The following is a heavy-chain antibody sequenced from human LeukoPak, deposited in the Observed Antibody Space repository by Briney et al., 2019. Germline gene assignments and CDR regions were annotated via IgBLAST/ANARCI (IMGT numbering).Heavy chain of an antibody. CDR3: ARLEHGDYGIDY. J-gene: IGHJ4*02. V-gene: IGHV3-7*05. CDR2: INQDGSEK. CDR1: GFTSRSYW. Sequence: GGSLRLSCAASGFTSRSYWMSWVRQAPGKGLEWVAHINQDGSEKYYVDSVKGRFTISRDNAKNSLYLQMNSLRADDTAVYYCARLEHGDYGIDYWGQGTLVTVSS. D-gene: IGHD2-21*01.